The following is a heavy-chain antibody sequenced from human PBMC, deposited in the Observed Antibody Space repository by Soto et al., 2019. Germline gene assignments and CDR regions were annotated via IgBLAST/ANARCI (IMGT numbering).Heavy chain of an antibody. D-gene: IGHD1-20*01. J-gene: IGHJ5*02. CDR3: ARDHRDNWNDEGGFDP. V-gene: IGHV1-8*01. Sequence: QVQLVQSGAEVKKPGASVKVSCKDSGYMFSTYDINWVRQAPGQGLEWMGWLNPNSGNTGYAQKFQGRVTMTRNTSINTAYMELRSLGSDDTAVYYCARDHRDNWNDEGGFDPWGQGILVTVSS. CDR2: LNPNSGNT. CDR1: GYMFSTYD.